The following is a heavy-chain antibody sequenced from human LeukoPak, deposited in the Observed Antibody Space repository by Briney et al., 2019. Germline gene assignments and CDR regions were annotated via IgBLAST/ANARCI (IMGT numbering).Heavy chain of an antibody. V-gene: IGHV1-2*06. CDR3: ASIGWNDVRDAFDI. D-gene: IGHD1-1*01. Sequence: ASVKVSCKASGYTFTGYYMHWVRQAPRQGLEWMGRINPNSGGTNYAQKFQGRVTMTRDTSISTAYMELSRLRSDDTAVYYCASIGWNDVRDAFDIWGQGTMVTVSS. CDR1: GYTFTGYY. CDR2: INPNSGGT. J-gene: IGHJ3*02.